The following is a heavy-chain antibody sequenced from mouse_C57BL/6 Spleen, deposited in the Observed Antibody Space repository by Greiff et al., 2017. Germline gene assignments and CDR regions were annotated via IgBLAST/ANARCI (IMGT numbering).Heavy chain of an antibody. CDR2: ICPGDGDT. CDR3: ARSGTAQADYAMDY. J-gene: IGHJ4*01. CDR1: GYAFSSSW. Sequence: VKLVESGPELVKPGASVKISCKASGYAFSSSWMNWVKQRPGKGLEWIGRICPGDGDTNYNGKFKGKATLTADKSSSTAYMQLSSLTSEDSAVYFCARSGTAQADYAMDYWGQGTSVTVSS. V-gene: IGHV1-82*01. D-gene: IGHD3-2*02.